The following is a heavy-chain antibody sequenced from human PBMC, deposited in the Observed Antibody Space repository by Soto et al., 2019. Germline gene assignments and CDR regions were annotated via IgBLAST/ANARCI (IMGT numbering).Heavy chain of an antibody. D-gene: IGHD3-10*01. Sequence: NLSETLSLTCTVSGGSISSYYWSWIRQPPGKGLEWIGYIYYSGSTNYNPSLKSRVTISVDTSKNQFSLKLSSVTAADTAVYYCARATNELGAFDIWGQGTMVTVSS. CDR2: IYYSGST. CDR1: GGSISSYY. J-gene: IGHJ3*02. CDR3: ARATNELGAFDI. V-gene: IGHV4-59*01.